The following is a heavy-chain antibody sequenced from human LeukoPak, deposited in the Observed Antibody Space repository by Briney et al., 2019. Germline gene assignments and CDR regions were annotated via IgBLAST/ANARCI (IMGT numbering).Heavy chain of an antibody. J-gene: IGHJ5*02. Sequence: GGSLRPSCAASGFTFSSYSMNWVRQAPGKVLEWVSYISSSSSTIYYADSVKGRFTISRDNAKNSLYLQMISLRAEDTAVYYCARDWRTPWGQGTLVNVSS. V-gene: IGHV3-48*04. CDR1: GFTFSSYS. D-gene: IGHD1-1*01. CDR2: ISSSSSTI. CDR3: ARDWRTP.